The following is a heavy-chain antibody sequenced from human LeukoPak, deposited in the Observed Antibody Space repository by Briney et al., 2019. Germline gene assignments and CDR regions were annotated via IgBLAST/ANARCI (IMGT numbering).Heavy chain of an antibody. D-gene: IGHD6-19*01. J-gene: IGHJ4*02. V-gene: IGHV3-30*04. CDR1: GFTFSSYV. CDR2: ISYDGSNK. Sequence: GGSLRLSCAASGFTFSSYVMHWVRQAPGKGLEWVAVISYDGSNKYYADSVKGRFTISRDNSKNTLYLQMNSLRAEDTAVYYCARDQGQWLVLGVFDYWGQGTLVTVSS. CDR3: ARDQGQWLVLGVFDY.